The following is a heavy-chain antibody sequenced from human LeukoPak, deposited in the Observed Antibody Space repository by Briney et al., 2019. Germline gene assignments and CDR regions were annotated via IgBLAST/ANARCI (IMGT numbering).Heavy chain of an antibody. V-gene: IGHV3-53*01. CDR3: TRPHPPETNLERWLQFHFDY. D-gene: IGHD5-24*01. CDR2: IYSGGST. Sequence: PGGSLRLSCAASGFTFSSYSMNWVRQAPGKGLEWVSVIYSGGSTYYADSVKGRFTISRDNSKNTLYLQMNSLRAEDTAVYYCTRPHPPETNLERWLQFHFDYWGQGTLVTVSS. J-gene: IGHJ4*02. CDR1: GFTFSSYS.